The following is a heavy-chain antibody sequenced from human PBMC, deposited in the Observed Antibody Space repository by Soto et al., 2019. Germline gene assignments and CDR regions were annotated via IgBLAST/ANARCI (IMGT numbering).Heavy chain of an antibody. CDR2: ISTDASST. J-gene: IGHJ1*01. V-gene: IGHV3-74*01. CDR1: GFTFSSYW. Sequence: EVQLVESGGGLVQPGGSLRLSCAASGFTFSSYWMHWVRQAPGKGLVWVSSISTDASSTSYADPVKGRFTISRDNAKNTLYLQMNSVRAXDTAVYYCARLPNKSPQNWGQGTLVIVSP. CDR3: ARLPNKSPQN.